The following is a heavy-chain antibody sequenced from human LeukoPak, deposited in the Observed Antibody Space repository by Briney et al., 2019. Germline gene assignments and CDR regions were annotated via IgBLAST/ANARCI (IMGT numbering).Heavy chain of an antibody. CDR3: TTDDGSGSYTEGDAFDI. CDR1: GFTFSSYG. Sequence: GGSLRLSCAASGFTFSSYGMHWVRKAPGKGLEWVAVISYDGSNKYYADSVKGRFTISRDNSKNTLYLQMNSLRAEDTAVYYCTTDDGSGSYTEGDAFDIWGQGTMVTVSS. J-gene: IGHJ3*02. CDR2: ISYDGSNK. V-gene: IGHV3-30*03. D-gene: IGHD3-10*01.